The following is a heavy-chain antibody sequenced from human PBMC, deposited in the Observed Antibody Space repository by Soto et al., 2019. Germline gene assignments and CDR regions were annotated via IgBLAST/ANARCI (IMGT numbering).Heavy chain of an antibody. CDR1: GCTFSGYA. Sequence: SVKVSCKASGCTFSGYAISWVRQAPGQGLEWMGEIIPMFGTSNYAQKFQGRVTITADESTSTAYMELSSLRSEDTAVYYCARGSCSSTSCYKEYYFDLWGQGTLVTVSS. V-gene: IGHV1-69*13. CDR3: ARGSCSSTSCYKEYYFDL. CDR2: IIPMFGTS. D-gene: IGHD2-2*02. J-gene: IGHJ4*02.